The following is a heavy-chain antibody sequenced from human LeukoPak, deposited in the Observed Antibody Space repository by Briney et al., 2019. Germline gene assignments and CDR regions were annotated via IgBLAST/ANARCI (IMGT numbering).Heavy chain of an antibody. D-gene: IGHD5-12*01. Sequence: GESLTISCKGSGYTFASYWIGWGRQMPGKGLEWMGIIYPGDSDTRYSPSFQGQVTISADKSISTAYLQWSSLKASDTAMYYCARGHLYDYSTTSYYFDYWGQGTLVTVSS. CDR3: ARGHLYDYSTTSYYFDY. J-gene: IGHJ4*02. V-gene: IGHV5-51*01. CDR1: GYTFASYW. CDR2: IYPGDSDT.